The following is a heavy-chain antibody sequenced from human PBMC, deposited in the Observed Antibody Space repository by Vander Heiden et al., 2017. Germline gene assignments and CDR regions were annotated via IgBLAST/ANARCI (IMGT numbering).Heavy chain of an antibody. CDR1: GFTFGDYA. J-gene: IGHJ4*02. V-gene: IGHV3-49*05. CDR2: IRSKAYGGTT. Sequence: ELQLVESGGGLVKPGRSLRLSGTASGFTFGDYAMSWFRQAPGKGLEWVGFIRSKAYGGTTEYAASVKGRFTISRDDSKSIAYLQMNSLKTEDTAVYYCTVGITIFGVVTSLDYWGQGTLVTVSS. D-gene: IGHD3-3*01. CDR3: TVGITIFGVVTSLDY.